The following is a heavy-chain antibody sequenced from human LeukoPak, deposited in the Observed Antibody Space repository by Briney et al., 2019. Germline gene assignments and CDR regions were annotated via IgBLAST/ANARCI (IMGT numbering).Heavy chain of an antibody. CDR2: ISTSSSYI. CDR3: ARGLSCSGGSCNFDF. V-gene: IGHV3-21*01. Sequence: PGGCLRLSCAASGFSFSSYSMNWVRQAPGKGLEWVSSISTSSSYIFYADSVKGRFTISRDSARNSLYLQMNSLRAEDTALYYCARGLSCSGGSCNFDFWGQGTLATVSS. D-gene: IGHD2-15*01. J-gene: IGHJ4*02. CDR1: GFSFSSYS.